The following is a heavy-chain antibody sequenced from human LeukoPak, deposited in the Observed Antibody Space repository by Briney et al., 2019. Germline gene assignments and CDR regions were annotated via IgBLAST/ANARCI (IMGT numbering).Heavy chain of an antibody. D-gene: IGHD3-3*01. V-gene: IGHV3-74*01. CDR3: VRAVGGNDGRTFGY. CDR1: GFTFSSYW. Sequence: GGSLRLSCAASGFTFSSYWMSWVRQAPGKGLVWVSRVSSDGSITDYTDSVKGRFTISRDNAKNTLYLQMNSLRAEDTAMYYCVRAVGGNDGRTFGYWAQGTLVTVSS. CDR2: VSSDGSIT. J-gene: IGHJ4*02.